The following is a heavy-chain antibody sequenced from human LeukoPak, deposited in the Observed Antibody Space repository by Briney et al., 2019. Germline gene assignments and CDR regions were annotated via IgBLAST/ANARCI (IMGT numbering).Heavy chain of an antibody. V-gene: IGHV3-7*02. D-gene: IGHD3-3*01. CDR1: GFTFSCHW. CDR3: SRRGSTISGVLVYHYSGLDV. CDR2: IKNNGSEK. J-gene: IGHJ6*02. Sequence: AGSMRLSCVGSGFTFSCHWMTWVRQAPGKGLEWVACIKNNGSEKHFINSVNGRCAISRDNAKNSLYLQMSSLRAEDTAVYYCSRRGSTISGVLVYHYSGLDVWGQGTTVTVSS.